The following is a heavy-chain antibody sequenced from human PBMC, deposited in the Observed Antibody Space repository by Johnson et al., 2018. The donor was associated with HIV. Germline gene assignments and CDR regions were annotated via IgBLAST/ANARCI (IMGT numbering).Heavy chain of an antibody. CDR2: ISFDGTLK. CDR1: GLSFSNFG. Sequence: QVQLVESGGGVVQPGKSLTLSCVVSGLSFSNFGIHWVRQAPGKGSEWVAVISFDGTLKKYADSVKGRFTISRDNSKNTVYLQMNSLRVEDTAVYYCAKTLGYDSSDYHDGFDIWGHGTMVTVSS. D-gene: IGHD3-22*01. J-gene: IGHJ3*02. CDR3: AKTLGYDSSDYHDGFDI. V-gene: IGHV3-33*03.